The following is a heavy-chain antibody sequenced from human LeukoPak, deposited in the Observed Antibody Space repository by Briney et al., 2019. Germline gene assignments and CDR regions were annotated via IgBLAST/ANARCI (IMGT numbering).Heavy chain of an antibody. CDR3: ASKRGYSYGFDY. CDR1: GGTFSTYA. Sequence: SVKVSCKASGGTFSTYAISWLRQAPGQGLEWMGGIIPIFGTANYAQKFQGRVTITADESTSTAYMELSSLRSEDTAVYYCASKRGYSYGFDYWGQGTLVTVSS. V-gene: IGHV1-69*13. CDR2: IIPIFGTA. D-gene: IGHD5-18*01. J-gene: IGHJ4*02.